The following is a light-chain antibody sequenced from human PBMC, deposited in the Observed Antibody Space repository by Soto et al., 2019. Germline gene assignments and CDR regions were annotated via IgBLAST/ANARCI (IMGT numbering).Light chain of an antibody. CDR2: RNS. CDR3: AAWDDSLSHYV. Sequence: SVLIQRPSASGTPGQRVTISCSGGNSNIGSRYVYWYRQLPGTAPNLLISRNSPRPSGVPVRFSGSKSGTSASLAISGLRPEDEADYYCAAWDDSLSHYVFGTGTKVTVL. J-gene: IGLJ1*01. V-gene: IGLV1-47*01. CDR1: NSNIGSRY.